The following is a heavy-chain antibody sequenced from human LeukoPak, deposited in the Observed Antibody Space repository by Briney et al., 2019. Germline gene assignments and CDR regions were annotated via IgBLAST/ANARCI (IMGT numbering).Heavy chain of an antibody. V-gene: IGHV1-18*01. Sequence: GASVKVSCKASGYTFTSYGISWVRQAPGQGLEGMGWISAYNGNTNYAQKLQGRVTMTTDTSTSTAYMELRSLRSDDTAVYYCARAFYSGYDWGFYYYMDVRGKGTTVTVSS. D-gene: IGHD5-12*01. CDR3: ARAFYSGYDWGFYYYMDV. CDR1: GYTFTSYG. CDR2: ISAYNGNT. J-gene: IGHJ6*03.